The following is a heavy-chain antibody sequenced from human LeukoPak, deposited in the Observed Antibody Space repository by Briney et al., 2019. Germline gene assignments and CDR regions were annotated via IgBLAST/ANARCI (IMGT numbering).Heavy chain of an antibody. CDR1: GGSFSGYY. CDR2: INHSGST. Sequence: SETLSLTCAVYGGSFSGYYWSLIRQPPGKGLEWIGEINHSGSTNYNPSLKSRVTISVDTSKNQFSLKLSSVTAADTAVYYCARAGRYCSSTSCYRTEYAPPNWFDPWGQGTLVTVSS. CDR3: ARAGRYCSSTSCYRTEYAPPNWFDP. V-gene: IGHV4-34*01. D-gene: IGHD2-2*01. J-gene: IGHJ5*02.